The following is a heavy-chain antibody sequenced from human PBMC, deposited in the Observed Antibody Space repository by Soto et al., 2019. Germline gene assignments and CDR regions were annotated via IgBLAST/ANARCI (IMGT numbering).Heavy chain of an antibody. D-gene: IGHD3-10*01. CDR1: GLNFNGYT. J-gene: IGHJ4*02. Sequence: GGSLRLSCATSGLNFNGYTMSWVRQAPGQGLEWVSGIAETGSSTYYADSVKGRFTISRDNSENTLYLQMNNLRAEDTAIYYCAKPVYGSGRPDDWGQGTRVTVPS. CDR2: IAETGSST. V-gene: IGHV3-23*01. CDR3: AKPVYGSGRPDD.